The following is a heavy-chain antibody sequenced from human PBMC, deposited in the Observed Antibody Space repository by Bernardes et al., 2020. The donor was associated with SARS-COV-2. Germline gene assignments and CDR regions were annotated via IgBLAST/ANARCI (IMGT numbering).Heavy chain of an antibody. J-gene: IGHJ4*02. CDR3: ARAEVEAATLFDY. V-gene: IGHV1-18*01. Sequence: ASVKVSCKASGYTFVTYGINWVRQAPGQELEWMGWISGYSGDRKYAQKVQGRVTMTTDTSTSTAYMELSSLRSDDTAVYYCARAEVEAATLFDYWGQGTLVTVSS. CDR2: ISGYSGDR. D-gene: IGHD2-15*01. CDR1: GYTFVTYG.